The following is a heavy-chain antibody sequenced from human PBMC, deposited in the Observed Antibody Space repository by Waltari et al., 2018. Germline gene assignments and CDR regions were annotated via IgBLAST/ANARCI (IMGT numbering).Heavy chain of an antibody. CDR3: ARFYYGSGSYYGYYFDY. D-gene: IGHD3-10*01. V-gene: IGHV3-53*01. CDR2: IDSGGST. CDR1: GFTVSSNY. J-gene: IGHJ4*02. Sequence: EVQLVESGGGLIQPGGSLRLSCAASGFTVSSNYMSWVRQAPGKGVSGFSVIDSGGSTYYAESVKGRFTISRDNSKNTLYLQMNSLRAEDTAVYYCARFYYGSGSYYGYYFDYWGQGTLVTVSS.